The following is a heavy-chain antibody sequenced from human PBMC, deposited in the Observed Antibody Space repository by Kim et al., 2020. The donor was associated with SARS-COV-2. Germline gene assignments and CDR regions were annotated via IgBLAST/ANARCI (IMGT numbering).Heavy chain of an antibody. CDR3: ARDSYGMDV. V-gene: IGHV3-30*01. J-gene: IGHJ6*02. CDR2: SNK. Sequence: SNKYYAETEKGRFTISRDRSKTTLYLHMNSLRAEDTAVYYCARDSYGMDVWGQGTTVTVSS.